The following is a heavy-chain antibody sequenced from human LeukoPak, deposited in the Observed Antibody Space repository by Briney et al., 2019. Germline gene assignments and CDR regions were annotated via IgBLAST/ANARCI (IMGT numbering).Heavy chain of an antibody. CDR3: ARDPVEWELLLDY. V-gene: IGHV3-7*01. J-gene: IGHJ4*02. Sequence: GGSLSLSCAASGFTFSNCWMGWVRQAPGKRPEWVANMNIDGSEKYYADSVKGRFSISRDNARNSVYLQMASLRVEDTAVYYCARDPVEWELLLDYWGQGTLVTVSS. CDR2: MNIDGSEK. D-gene: IGHD1-26*01. CDR1: GFTFSNCW.